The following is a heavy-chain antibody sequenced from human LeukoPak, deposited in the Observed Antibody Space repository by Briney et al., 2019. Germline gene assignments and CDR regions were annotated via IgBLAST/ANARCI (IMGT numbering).Heavy chain of an antibody. CDR1: GGSFRGYY. D-gene: IGHD3-10*01. J-gene: IGHJ4*02. Sequence: SETLSLTCAVYGGSFRGYYWSWIRQPPGKGLEWIGEINHSGSTNYNPSLKSRVTISVDTSKNQFSLKLSSVTAADTAVYYCARGPRYYGWVRYFDYWGQGTLVTVSS. V-gene: IGHV4-34*01. CDR3: ARGPRYYGWVRYFDY. CDR2: INHSGST.